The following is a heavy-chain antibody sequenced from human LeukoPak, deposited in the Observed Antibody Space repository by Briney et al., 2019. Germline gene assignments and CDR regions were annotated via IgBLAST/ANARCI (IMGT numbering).Heavy chain of an antibody. Sequence: PGRSLRLSCAASGFTFDDYAMPWVRQAPGKGLEWVSGISWNSGSIGYADSVKGRFTISRDNAKNSLYLQMNSLRAEDTALYYCAKAPRIVGATTYFDYWGQGTLVTVSS. CDR2: ISWNSGSI. J-gene: IGHJ4*02. V-gene: IGHV3-9*01. D-gene: IGHD1-26*01. CDR1: GFTFDDYA. CDR3: AKAPRIVGATTYFDY.